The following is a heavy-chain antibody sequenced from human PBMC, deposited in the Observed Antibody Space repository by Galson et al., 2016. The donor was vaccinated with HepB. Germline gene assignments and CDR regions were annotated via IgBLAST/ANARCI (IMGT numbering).Heavy chain of an antibody. J-gene: IGHJ4*02. V-gene: IGHV3-30-3*01. D-gene: IGHD2-2*01. CDR3: ARDPWDFVLGPAAPGNAPDY. Sequence: SLRLSCAASGFTFSRYAMHWVRQGPGKGLDWVALISYDASKTYYADSVKGRFTISRDNSKNTLYLNMNSPRAEDTAMYYCARDPWDFVLGPAAPGNAPDYWGQGTLVTVSS. CDR1: GFTFSRYA. CDR2: ISYDASKT.